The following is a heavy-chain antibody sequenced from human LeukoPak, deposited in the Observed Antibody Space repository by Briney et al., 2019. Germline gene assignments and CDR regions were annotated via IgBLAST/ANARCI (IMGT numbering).Heavy chain of an antibody. V-gene: IGHV4-4*02. CDR3: AGLVGRYSSGLYYYYFDY. CDR1: GDSINSLDL. Sequence: SGTLSLTCTVSGDSINSLDLWSWVRQPPGKGLAWIGEMYLSGTTHSNPSVKSRVTISIDKSKNQFFLNLSSVTAADTAVYYCAGLVGRYSSGLYYYYFDYWGQGTLVTVSS. CDR2: MYLSGTT. D-gene: IGHD3-22*01. J-gene: IGHJ4*02.